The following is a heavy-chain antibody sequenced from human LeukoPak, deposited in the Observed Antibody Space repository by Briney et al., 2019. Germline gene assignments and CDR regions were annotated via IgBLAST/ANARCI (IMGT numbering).Heavy chain of an antibody. Sequence: PGGSVRLSCAASGFTLSDYWMNWVRQVPGKGPVGVSHISPDGRNIAYADSVKGRFTISRDSAKNTLYLQMNSLRAEDTAVYYCARDQAYSFDYWGQGTLVTVSS. CDR3: ARDQAYSFDY. J-gene: IGHJ4*02. V-gene: IGHV3-74*01. CDR2: ISPDGRNI. D-gene: IGHD4-11*01. CDR1: GFTLSDYW.